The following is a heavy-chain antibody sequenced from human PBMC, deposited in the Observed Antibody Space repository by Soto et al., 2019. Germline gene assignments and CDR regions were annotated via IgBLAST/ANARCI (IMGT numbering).Heavy chain of an antibody. J-gene: IGHJ3*02. V-gene: IGHV3-30*03. D-gene: IGHD2-2*01. CDR3: ATLLGTTEEGDVFDI. CDR2: VSFDGSNK. Sequence: QVQLVESGGGVVQPGRSLRLSCAASGFTFSNYGMHWVRQAPGKGLEWVAVVSFDGSNKYYAYSVKGRVTISRDNSKNNLHLQMNSLRVEDTAVYYCATLLGTTEEGDVFDIWGEGTKVTVSS. CDR1: GFTFSNYG.